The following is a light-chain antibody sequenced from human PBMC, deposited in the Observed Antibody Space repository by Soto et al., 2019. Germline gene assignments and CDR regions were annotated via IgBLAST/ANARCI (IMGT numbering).Light chain of an antibody. CDR2: DVS. Sequence: QSALTQPASVSGSPGQSITISCTGTSSDVGGYNYVSWYQLHPGKAPKLMIHDVSERPSGVSNRFSGSKSGNTASLTISGLQAEDEADYYCASYASSVTYVFGSGTKVTVL. CDR3: ASYASSVTYV. J-gene: IGLJ1*01. V-gene: IGLV2-14*01. CDR1: SSDVGGYNY.